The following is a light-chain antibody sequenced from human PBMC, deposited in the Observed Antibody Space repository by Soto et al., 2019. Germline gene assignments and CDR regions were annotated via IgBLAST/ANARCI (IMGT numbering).Light chain of an antibody. V-gene: IGLV2-14*03. CDR3: SSYTSATTLV. Sequence: QSVLTQPASVSGSRGQSITISCTGTSSDVGGYNYVSWYQHHPGKAPKVMIYDVSNRPSGVSNRFSGSKSGNTASLTISGLQAEDEAEDYCSSYTSATTLVFGTGTKLTVL. CDR1: SSDVGGYNY. CDR2: DVS. J-gene: IGLJ1*01.